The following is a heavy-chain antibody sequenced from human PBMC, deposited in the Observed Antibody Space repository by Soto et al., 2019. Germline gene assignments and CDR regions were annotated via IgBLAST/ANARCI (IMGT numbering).Heavy chain of an antibody. CDR2: IYYSGST. CDR1: GGSISSSSYY. Sequence: QLQLQESGPGLVKPSETLSLTCTVSGGSISSSSYYWGWIRQPPGKGLEWIGSIYYSGSTYYNPSLHSRATIPEDTSKNQFPLKLSSVTAADTAVYYCARHTPAISISDHWGQGTLVTVSS. D-gene: IGHD2-15*01. V-gene: IGHV4-39*01. CDR3: ARHTPAISISDH. J-gene: IGHJ4*02.